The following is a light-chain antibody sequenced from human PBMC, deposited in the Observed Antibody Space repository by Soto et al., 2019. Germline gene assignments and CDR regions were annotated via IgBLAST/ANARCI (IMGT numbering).Light chain of an antibody. CDR1: QSISSW. CDR2: TAS. CDR3: QQAASFPIT. V-gene: IGKV1-12*01. Sequence: DIQMTRSPSTRSASVGGRVTITFLASQSISSWLAWYQQKPGKAPNLLIYTASSLQSGVPSRFSGTGSGTEFTLTINNLQPEDFATYYCQQAASFPITFGQGTRLEI. J-gene: IGKJ5*01.